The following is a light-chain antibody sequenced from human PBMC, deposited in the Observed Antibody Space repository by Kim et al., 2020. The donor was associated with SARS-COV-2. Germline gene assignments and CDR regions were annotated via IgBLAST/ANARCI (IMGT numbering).Light chain of an antibody. V-gene: IGKV3-11*01. Sequence: PGERATRSCRASQSVSSYLAWYQQKPGQAPRLLIYDASNRATGIPARFSGSGSVTDFTLTISSLEPEDFAVYYCQQRSNWPPVLTFGGGTKVDIK. CDR3: QQRSNWPPVLT. J-gene: IGKJ4*01. CDR1: QSVSSY. CDR2: DAS.